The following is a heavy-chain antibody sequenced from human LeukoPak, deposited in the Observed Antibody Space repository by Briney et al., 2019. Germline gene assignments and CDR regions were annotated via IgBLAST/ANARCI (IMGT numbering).Heavy chain of an antibody. Sequence: ASETLSLTCAVYGGSVSGYYWSWIRQPPGKGLEWIGEINHSGSTNYNPSLKSRVTISVDTSKNQFSLKLTSISAADTAVYYCARRPVSTLRWIDPWGQGTLVTVSS. CDR3: ARRPVSTLRWIDP. CDR2: INHSGST. V-gene: IGHV4-34*01. J-gene: IGHJ5*02. CDR1: GGSVSGYY.